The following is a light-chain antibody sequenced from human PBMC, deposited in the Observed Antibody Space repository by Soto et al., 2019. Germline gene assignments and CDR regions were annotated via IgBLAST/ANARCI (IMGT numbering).Light chain of an antibody. CDR2: AAS. CDR3: QQSYSTPYT. V-gene: IGKV1-39*01. Sequence: DIQMTQSPSSLSASVGDRVTITCRASQSISSYLNWYQQKPGKAPKLLIYAASSLQSGVPSRFSGSGSRTDFTLTINSLQPEDFATYYCQQSYSTPYTFGQGTKLEIK. CDR1: QSISSY. J-gene: IGKJ2*01.